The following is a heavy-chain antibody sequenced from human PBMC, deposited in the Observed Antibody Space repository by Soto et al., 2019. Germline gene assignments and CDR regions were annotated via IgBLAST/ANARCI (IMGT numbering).Heavy chain of an antibody. V-gene: IGHV3-30-3*01. D-gene: IGHD1-26*01. CDR3: ARVSSGSYWAFSVPFDY. J-gene: IGHJ4*02. CDR1: GFTFSSYA. Sequence: QVQLVESGGGVVQPGRSLRLSCAASGFTFSSYAMHWVRQAPGKGLEWVAVISYDGSNKYYADSVKGRFTISRDNSKNTLYLQMNSLRAEDTAVYYCARVSSGSYWAFSVPFDYWGQGTLVTVSS. CDR2: ISYDGSNK.